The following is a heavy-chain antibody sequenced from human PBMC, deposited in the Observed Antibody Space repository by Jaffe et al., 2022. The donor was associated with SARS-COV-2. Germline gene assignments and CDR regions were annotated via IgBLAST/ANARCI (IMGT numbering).Heavy chain of an antibody. D-gene: IGHD3-22*01. CDR2: IDWDDDK. CDR3: ARIRHYYDSSGYGSAGPVDY. Sequence: QVTLRESGPALVKPTQTLTLTCTFSGFSLSTSGMCVSWIRQPPGKALEWLALIDWDDDKYYSTSLKTRLTISKDTSKNQVVLTMTNMDPVDTATYYCARIRHYYDSSGYGSAGPVDYWGQGTLVTVSS. J-gene: IGHJ4*02. CDR1: GFSLSTSGMC. V-gene: IGHV2-70*01.